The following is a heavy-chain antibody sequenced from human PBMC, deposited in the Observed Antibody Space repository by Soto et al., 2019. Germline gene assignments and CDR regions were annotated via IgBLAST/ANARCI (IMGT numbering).Heavy chain of an antibody. V-gene: IGHV4-39*01. CDR2: IYYSGST. J-gene: IGHJ5*02. D-gene: IGHD2-2*01. CDR1: GGSISSSSYY. CDR3: ARPHRGIVVVPAASLEGGMGNWFDP. Sequence: NPSETLSLTCTVSGGSISSSSYYWGWIRQPPGKGLEWIGSIYYSGSTYYNPSLKSRVTISVDTSKNQFSLKLSSVTAADTAVYYCARPHRGIVVVPAASLEGGMGNWFDPWGQGTLVTVSS.